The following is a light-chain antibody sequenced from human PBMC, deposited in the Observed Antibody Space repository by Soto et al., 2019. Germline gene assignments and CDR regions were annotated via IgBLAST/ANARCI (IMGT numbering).Light chain of an antibody. CDR2: DVS. V-gene: IGLV2-14*01. J-gene: IGLJ1*01. CDR3: ISYTSSSTPYV. Sequence: QSALTQPASVSGSPGQSITISCAGTSSDVGAYNYVSWYQQLPGKAPKLMIYDVSNRPSGVSNRFSGSKSGNTASLTISGLQAEDEADYYCISYTSSSTPYVFGTGTKLTVL. CDR1: SSDVGAYNY.